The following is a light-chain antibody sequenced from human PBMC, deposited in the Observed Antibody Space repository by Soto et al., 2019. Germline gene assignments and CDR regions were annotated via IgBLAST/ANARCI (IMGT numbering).Light chain of an antibody. CDR2: GAS. Sequence: DIVMTQSPATLSVSPGERATLSCRANQIVSSNLAWYQQKPGQAPRLLIYGASTRSTGIPGRFSGSGSGTDFTLTISRLEPEDFAVYYCQQYGSSGTFGQGTKVDIK. V-gene: IGKV3-15*01. CDR1: QIVSSN. CDR3: QQYGSSGT. J-gene: IGKJ1*01.